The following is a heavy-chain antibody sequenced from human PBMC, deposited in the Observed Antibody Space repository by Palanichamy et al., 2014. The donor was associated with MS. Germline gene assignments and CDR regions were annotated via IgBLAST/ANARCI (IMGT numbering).Heavy chain of an antibody. Sequence: QVQLWSLGRRGPAWRSLRVSCAASGFTLSSYAFHWGPPGSRARGLEWVAVTSYDGGNQYYADSVKDRFTISIDNSKNTLYLQLNSLRAEDTAVYYCARDPDKAARLCYYYYGMDVWGQGTTVTVSS. J-gene: IGHJ6*02. CDR1: GFTLSSYA. CDR2: TSYDGGNQ. V-gene: IGHV3-30*04. D-gene: IGHD6-6*01. CDR3: ARDPDKAARLCYYYYGMDV.